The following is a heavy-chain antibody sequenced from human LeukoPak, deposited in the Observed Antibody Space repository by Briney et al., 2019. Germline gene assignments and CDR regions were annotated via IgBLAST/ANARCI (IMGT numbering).Heavy chain of an antibody. CDR2: ITWNSGSI. J-gene: IGHJ4*02. CDR3: AKGGPFDY. V-gene: IGHV3-9*01. Sequence: GGSPRLSCAASGFTFSSYSMNWVRQAPGKGLEWVSGITWNSGSIGYADSVKGRFTISRDNARNSLYLQMNSLRTEDTALYYCAKGGPFDYWGQGTRVTVSS. CDR1: GFTFSSYS.